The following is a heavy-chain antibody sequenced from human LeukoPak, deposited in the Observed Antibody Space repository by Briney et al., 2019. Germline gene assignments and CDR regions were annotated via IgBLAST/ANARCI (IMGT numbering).Heavy chain of an antibody. V-gene: IGHV1-24*01. CDR3: ATRVVTPPHDAFDI. CDR2: FDPEDGET. Sequence: ASVKVSCKVSGYTLTELSMHWVRQAPGKGLEWMGGFDPEDGETIYAQKFQGRVTMTEDTSTDTAYMELSSLRSEDTAVYYCATRVVTPPHDAFDIWGQGTMVTVSS. J-gene: IGHJ3*02. CDR1: GYTLTELS. D-gene: IGHD4-23*01.